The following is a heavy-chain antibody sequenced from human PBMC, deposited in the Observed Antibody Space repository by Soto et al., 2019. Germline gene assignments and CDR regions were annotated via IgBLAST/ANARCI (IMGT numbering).Heavy chain of an antibody. CDR1: GGSISSGAYY. CDR3: ARTPRY. Sequence: QVQLQESGPGLVKPSQTLSLTCTVSGGSISSGAYYWSWIRQHPGKGLEWIGYIYYSVSTSYNPSFKTRVTISLDTATNQFTPKLRSVTATDTAMNYCARTPRYWGPATMVTVSS. CDR2: IYYSVST. J-gene: IGHJ4*02. D-gene: IGHD2-15*01. V-gene: IGHV4-31*03.